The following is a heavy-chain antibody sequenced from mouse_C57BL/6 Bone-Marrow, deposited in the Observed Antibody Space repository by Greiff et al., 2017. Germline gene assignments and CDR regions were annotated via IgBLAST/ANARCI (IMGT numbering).Heavy chain of an antibody. CDR1: GYTFTSYW. D-gene: IGHD2-3*01. J-gene: IGHJ1*03. CDR2: IYPGSGST. Sequence: QVQLQQPGAELVKPGASVKMSCKASGYTFTSYWITWVKQRPGQGLEWIGDIYPGSGSTNYNEKFKSKATLTVDTSSSTDYMQLSSLTSEDSAVYYCARDGYYVPWYFDVWGTGTTVTVSS. CDR3: ARDGYYVPWYFDV. V-gene: IGHV1-55*01.